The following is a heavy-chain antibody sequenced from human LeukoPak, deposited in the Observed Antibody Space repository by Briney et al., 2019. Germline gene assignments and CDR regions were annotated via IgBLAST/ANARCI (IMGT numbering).Heavy chain of an antibody. CDR1: GFTLSSYW. Sequence: GGSLRLSCAASGFTLSSYWMSWVRQAPGKGLEWVAKIKYDGSGKYYADSVKGRFTISRDDAKNSLYLEMNRLRVEDTAVYYCATDLLSGSYQEDFWGQGTLVTVSS. CDR2: IKYDGSGK. V-gene: IGHV3-7*01. J-gene: IGHJ4*02. CDR3: ATDLLSGSYQEDF. D-gene: IGHD1-26*01.